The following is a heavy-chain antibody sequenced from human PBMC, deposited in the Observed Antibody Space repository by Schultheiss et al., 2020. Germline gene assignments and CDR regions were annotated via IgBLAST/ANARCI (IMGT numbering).Heavy chain of an antibody. V-gene: IGHV3-23*01. CDR1: GFTFSSYW. D-gene: IGHD2-21*01. CDR3: TTDTVVVSFDI. Sequence: GESLKISCAASGFTFSSYWMHWVRQAPGKGLGWVSAISGSGGSTYYADSVKGRFTISRDNSKNTLYLQMNSLKTEDTAVYYCTTDTVVVSFDIWGQGTMVTVSS. J-gene: IGHJ3*02. CDR2: ISGSGGST.